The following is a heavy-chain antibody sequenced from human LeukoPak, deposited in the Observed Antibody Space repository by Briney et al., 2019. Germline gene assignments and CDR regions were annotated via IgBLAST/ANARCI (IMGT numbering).Heavy chain of an antibody. D-gene: IGHD2-2*01. CDR2: MNEYGSEK. CDR3: ARVLYGSRVNVIDS. Sequence: GGSLTLSCAASGFTFSNYWINWVRQAPGNGLEWVANMNEYGSEKYYVDSVRGRFTISRDNAENSLFLHMNSLRVEDTAVYRCARVLYGSRVNVIDSWGPGTLVTVSS. V-gene: IGHV3-7*01. CDR1: GFTFSNYW. J-gene: IGHJ4*02.